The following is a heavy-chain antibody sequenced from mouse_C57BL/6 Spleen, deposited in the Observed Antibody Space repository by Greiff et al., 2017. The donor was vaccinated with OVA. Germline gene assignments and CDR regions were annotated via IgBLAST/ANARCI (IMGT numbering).Heavy chain of an antibody. J-gene: IGHJ2*01. V-gene: IGHV1-39*01. D-gene: IGHD2-4*01. CDR3: AKNYDYDGGDYFDY. CDR1: GYSFTDYN. CDR2: INPNYGTT. Sequence: VQLKESGPELVKPGASVKISCKASGYSFTDYNMNWVKQSNGKSLEWIGVINPNYGTTSYNQKFKGKATLTVDQSSSTAYMQLNSLTSEDSAVYYCAKNYDYDGGDYFDYWGQGTTLTVSS.